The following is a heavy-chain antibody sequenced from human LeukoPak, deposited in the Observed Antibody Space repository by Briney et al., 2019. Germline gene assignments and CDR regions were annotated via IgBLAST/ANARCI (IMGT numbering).Heavy chain of an antibody. CDR1: GFTSSSYA. J-gene: IGHJ4*02. CDR3: ARLDRTIFFGY. D-gene: IGHD1-14*01. V-gene: IGHV3-30-3*01. CDR2: ISYDGSNK. Sequence: GGSLRLSCAASGFTSSSYAMHWVRQAPGKGLEWVAVISYDGSNKYYADSVKGRFTISRDNSKNTLYLQMNSLRAEDTAVYYCARLDRTIFFGYWGQGTLVTVSS.